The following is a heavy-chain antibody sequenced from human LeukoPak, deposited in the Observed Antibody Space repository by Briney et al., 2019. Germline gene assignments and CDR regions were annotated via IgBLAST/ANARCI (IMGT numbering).Heavy chain of an antibody. J-gene: IGHJ4*02. CDR2: ISIGGDYT. CDR1: VYTYSGYA. V-gene: IGHV3-23*01. Sequence: GGSLRLSCASSVYTYSGYAMSWARQAPRKGLEWVSGISIGGDYTYYADSVQGRFTISRDNSKNTLFLQMSNLRAEDTAKYYCAKLHSATITADFDNWGQGSLVIVSS. D-gene: IGHD1-14*01. CDR3: AKLHSATITADFDN.